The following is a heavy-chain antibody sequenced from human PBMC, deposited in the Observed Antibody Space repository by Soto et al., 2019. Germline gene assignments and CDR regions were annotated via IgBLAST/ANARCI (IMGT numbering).Heavy chain of an antibody. CDR3: ASGAAFYYDTSRC. D-gene: IGHD3-16*01. CDR2: ISPNGNNK. V-gene: IGHV3-30-3*01. J-gene: IGHJ4*02. CDR1: GFSFSIYA. Sequence: GGSLRLSCAAPGFSFSIYALHWVRQAPGKGLEWVAVISPNGNNKYYADSVKGRFTISRDTSKSTLYLQMTSLRPEDTAVYYCASGAAFYYDTSRCWGQGTLVTVSS.